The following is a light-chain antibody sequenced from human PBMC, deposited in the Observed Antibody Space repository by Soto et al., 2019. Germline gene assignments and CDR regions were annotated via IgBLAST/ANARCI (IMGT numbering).Light chain of an antibody. CDR3: QQSRT. CDR2: DAS. Sequence: DIQMTQSPSSLSASVGDRVTITCQASQDISNYLNWYQQKPGKAPKLLIYDASNLETGVPSRFSGSGSGTDFTFTISSLQPEDIATYYCQQSRTFGQGTKVDIK. V-gene: IGKV1-33*01. J-gene: IGKJ1*01. CDR1: QDISNY.